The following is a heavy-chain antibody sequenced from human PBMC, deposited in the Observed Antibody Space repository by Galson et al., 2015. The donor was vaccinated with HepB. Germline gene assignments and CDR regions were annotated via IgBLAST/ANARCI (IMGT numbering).Heavy chain of an antibody. CDR1: GFTVSSNY. CDR2: IYSGGSP. J-gene: IGHJ4*02. CDR3: ARVGLGESNEYYFDY. D-gene: IGHD3-10*01. Sequence: SLRLSCAASGFTVSSNYMSWVRQAPGKGLEWVSVIYSGGSPYYPDSVKGRFTISRDNSKNTLYLEMNSRRAEDTAVYYCARVGLGESNEYYFDYWCQCTLLTVSS. V-gene: IGHV3-53*01.